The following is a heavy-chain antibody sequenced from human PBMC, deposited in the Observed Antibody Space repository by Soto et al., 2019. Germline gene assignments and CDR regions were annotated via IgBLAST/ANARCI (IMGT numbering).Heavy chain of an antibody. Sequence: GSGPTLVNPTETLTLTCTFSGFSLTSPGMCVSWIRQSPGKALEWLALIERDDDDKYYSTSLKTRLTISKDTRKNQVVLTMANMEPADTATYYCARSIRGPRRFNGMDVWGQGTTVTVSS. J-gene: IGHJ6*02. CDR3: ARSIRGPRRFNGMDV. CDR2: IERDDDDK. CDR1: GFSLTSPGMC. V-gene: IGHV2-70*13. D-gene: IGHD1-20*01.